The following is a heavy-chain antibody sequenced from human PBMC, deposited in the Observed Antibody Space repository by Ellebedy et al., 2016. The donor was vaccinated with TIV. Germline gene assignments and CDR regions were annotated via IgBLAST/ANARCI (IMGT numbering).Heavy chain of an antibody. V-gene: IGHV3-7*01. Sequence: GESLKISCEAAGFSFRSYWMSWVRQAPGKGLEWMANICQDGGEQHYVDSVKGRFTIPRDNAKNSMFLQMNSLRAEETGMYYCARRGSYGDYSVQVNSWFDLWGQGTLVTVS. J-gene: IGHJ5*02. D-gene: IGHD4-17*01. CDR2: ICQDGGEQ. CDR3: ARRGSYGDYSVQVNSWFDL. CDR1: GFSFRSYW.